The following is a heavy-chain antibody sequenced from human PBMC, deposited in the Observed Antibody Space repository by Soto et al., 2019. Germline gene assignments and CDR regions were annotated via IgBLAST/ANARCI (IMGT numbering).Heavy chain of an antibody. CDR3: ARAGYDFWSGYYPGHAFDI. J-gene: IGHJ3*02. CDR1: GGSISSGGYY. D-gene: IGHD3-3*01. CDR2: IYYSGST. V-gene: IGHV4-31*02. Sequence: LCGGSISSGGYYWSWIRQHPGKGLEWIGYIYYSGSTYYNPSLKSRVTISVDTSKNQFSLKLSSVTAADTAVYYCARAGYDFWSGYYPGHAFDIWGQGTMVTVSS.